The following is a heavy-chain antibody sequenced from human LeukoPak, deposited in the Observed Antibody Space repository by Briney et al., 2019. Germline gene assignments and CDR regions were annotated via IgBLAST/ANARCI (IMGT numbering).Heavy chain of an antibody. V-gene: IGHV3-20*04. CDR1: GFTFDDYG. D-gene: IGHD3-22*01. CDR2: INWNGGST. CDR3: ARAGDSSGYYLDGAFDI. Sequence: GGSLRLSCAASGFTFDDYGMSWVRQAPGKGLEWVSGINWNGGSTGYADSVKGRFTISRDNAKNSLYLQMNSLRAEDTALYYCARAGDSSGYYLDGAFDIWGRGTMVTVSS. J-gene: IGHJ3*02.